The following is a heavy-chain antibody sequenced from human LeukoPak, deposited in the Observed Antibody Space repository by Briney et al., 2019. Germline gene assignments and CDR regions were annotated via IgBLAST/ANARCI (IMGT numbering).Heavy chain of an antibody. J-gene: IGHJ4*02. Sequence: GASVTVSCKASGYTFTDYALHWVRQAPGQSLEWMGWITTGRGETRYSQEFQRRITFTRDTSASTVYMDLSDLRSEDTAVYYCARGGKQWRGGNYFDSWGQGTLVAVSS. V-gene: IGHV1-3*03. CDR3: ARGGKQWRGGNYFDS. CDR2: ITTGRGET. D-gene: IGHD6-19*01. CDR1: GYTFTDYA.